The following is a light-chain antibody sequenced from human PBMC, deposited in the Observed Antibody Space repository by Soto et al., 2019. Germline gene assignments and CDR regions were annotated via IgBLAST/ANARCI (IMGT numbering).Light chain of an antibody. CDR3: EQYRTFPWR. Sequence: DIQMSKSPSTLSAFEGERVTITCRASETINSWLAWYQQKPGKDTNILIYKASTLVSGVPSRLSGGGSGAEFTLTITKLQADDFATYRCEQYRTFPWRFDKGTMGDIK. J-gene: IGKJ1*01. CDR2: KAS. CDR1: ETINSW. V-gene: IGKV1-5*03.